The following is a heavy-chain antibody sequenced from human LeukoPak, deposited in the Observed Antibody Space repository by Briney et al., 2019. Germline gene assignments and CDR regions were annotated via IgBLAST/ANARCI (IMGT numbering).Heavy chain of an antibody. J-gene: IGHJ4*02. CDR1: GGTFTNYA. CDR2: TIPVFNIA. D-gene: IGHD2-2*01. CDR3: ARDAEDIVVEGAPYYFDY. Sequence: GASVKVSCKASGGTFTNYAINWVRQAPGQGLEWMGRTIPVFNIANYAQKFQGKVTITADKSTSTAYMELINLTSEDTAVYYCARDAEDIVVEGAPYYFDYWGQGTLVTVSS. V-gene: IGHV1-69*10.